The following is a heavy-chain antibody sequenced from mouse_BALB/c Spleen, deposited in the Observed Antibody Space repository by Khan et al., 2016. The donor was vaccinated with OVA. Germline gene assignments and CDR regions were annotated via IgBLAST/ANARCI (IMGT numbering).Heavy chain of an antibody. CDR3: ARPPYWSYVMVY. CDR1: GYTFTHYG. J-gene: IGHJ4*01. D-gene: IGHD2-10*01. V-gene: IGHV9-3-1*01. CDR2: VNTYTGEP. Sequence: QIQLVQSGPELKKPGETVKISCKASGYTFTHYGMNWVKQAPGKGLKWMGWVNTYTGEPTYADDFKGRFAFSLETSASTAYLQINNLKNEDTAAYSCARPPYWSYVMVYWGQGTSVTVSS.